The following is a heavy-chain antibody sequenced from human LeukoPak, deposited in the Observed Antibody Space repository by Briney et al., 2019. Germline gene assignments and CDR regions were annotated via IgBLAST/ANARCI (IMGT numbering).Heavy chain of an antibody. J-gene: IGHJ4*02. D-gene: IGHD2-15*01. CDR3: ARDGGLHTNFDY. CDR2: TKPDGSAE. V-gene: IGHV3-7*01. CDR1: GFGFRNYW. Sequence: GGSLRLSCAASGFGFRNYWMGWVRQAPGKGLEWVANTKPDGSAEYYADSVRGRFTASRDNANNLLYLQMNRLRAEDTAVYYCARDGGLHTNFDYWGQGTLPTVSS.